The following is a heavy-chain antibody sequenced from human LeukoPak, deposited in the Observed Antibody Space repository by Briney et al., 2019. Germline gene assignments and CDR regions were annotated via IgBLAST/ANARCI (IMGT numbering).Heavy chain of an antibody. CDR2: IILIFGTP. Sequence: SVKVSCKASGGSFSSSAINWVRQAPGQGLEWMGGIILIFGTPKYAQKFQGRVTITADESTSTAYMELSSLRSEDTAVYYCARGEVPPHYFDYWGQGTLVTVS. CDR1: GGSFSSSA. J-gene: IGHJ4*02. V-gene: IGHV1-69*13. CDR3: ARGEVPPHYFDY.